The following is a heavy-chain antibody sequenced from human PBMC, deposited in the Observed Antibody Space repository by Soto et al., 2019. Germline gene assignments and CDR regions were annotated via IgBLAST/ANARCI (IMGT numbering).Heavy chain of an antibody. CDR1: GYTFTSYG. J-gene: IGHJ4*02. D-gene: IGHD4-17*01. CDR3: ARERGSYGDYAWDY. Sequence: ASVKVSCKASGYTFTSYGISWVRQAPGQGLEWMGWISAYNGNTNYAQKLQGRVTMTTDTSTSTAYVELRSLRSDDTAVYYCARERGSYGDYAWDYWGQGTLVTVSS. V-gene: IGHV1-18*04. CDR2: ISAYNGNT.